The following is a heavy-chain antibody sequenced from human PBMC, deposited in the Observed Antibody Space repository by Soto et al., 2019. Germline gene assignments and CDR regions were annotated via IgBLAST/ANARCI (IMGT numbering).Heavy chain of an antibody. J-gene: IGHJ3*02. D-gene: IGHD2-21*02. CDR3: ARVCGGDCHNAFDI. CDR1: GGSFSGYY. Sequence: SETLSLTCAVDGGSFSGYYWSWIRQPPGKGLECIGEINHSGSTNYNPSLKSRVTISVDTSKNQFSLKLSSVTAADTAVYYCARVCGGDCHNAFDIWGQGTMVT. V-gene: IGHV4-34*01. CDR2: INHSGST.